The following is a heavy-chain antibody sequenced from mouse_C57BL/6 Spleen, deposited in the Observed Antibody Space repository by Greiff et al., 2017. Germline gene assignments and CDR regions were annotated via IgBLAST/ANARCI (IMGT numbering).Heavy chain of an antibody. J-gene: IGHJ2*01. V-gene: IGHV1-55*01. CDR2: IYPGSGST. Sequence: VQLQQPGAELVKPGASVKMSCKASGYTFTSYWITWVKQRPGQGLEWIGDIYPGSGSTNYNEKFKSKATLTVDTSSSTAYMQLSSLTSEDSAVYYCARGSTVVAKDYFDYWGQGTTLTVSS. D-gene: IGHD1-1*01. CDR3: ARGSTVVAKDYFDY. CDR1: GYTFTSYW.